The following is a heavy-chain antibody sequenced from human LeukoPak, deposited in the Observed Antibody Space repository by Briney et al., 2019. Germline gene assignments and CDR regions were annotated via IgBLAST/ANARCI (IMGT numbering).Heavy chain of an antibody. V-gene: IGHV3-30*14. Sequence: GGSLRLSCAASGFTFSSYAMHWVRQAPGKGLEWVAVISYDGSNKYYADSVKGRFTISRDNSKNTLYLQMNSLRAEDTAVYYCARAGFGMAAAGKGWFDPWGQGTLVTVSS. CDR3: ARAGFGMAAAGKGWFDP. D-gene: IGHD6-13*01. CDR1: GFTFSSYA. J-gene: IGHJ5*02. CDR2: ISYDGSNK.